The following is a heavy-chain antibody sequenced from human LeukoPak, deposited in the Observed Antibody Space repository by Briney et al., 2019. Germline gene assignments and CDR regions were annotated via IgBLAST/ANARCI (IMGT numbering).Heavy chain of an antibody. V-gene: IGHV4-61*02. Sequence: PSETLSLTCTVSGGSISSGSYYWSWIRQPAGKGLEWIGRIYTSGSTNYNPSLKSRVTISVDTSKNQFSLKLSSVTAADTAVYYCARDTYYYDSSGYLSDYWGQGTLVTVSS. J-gene: IGHJ4*02. CDR3: ARDTYYYDSSGYLSDY. CDR2: IYTSGST. D-gene: IGHD3-22*01. CDR1: GGSISSGSYY.